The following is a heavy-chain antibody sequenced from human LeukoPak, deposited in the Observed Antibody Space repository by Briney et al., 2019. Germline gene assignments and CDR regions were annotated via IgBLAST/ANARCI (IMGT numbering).Heavy chain of an antibody. CDR2: ISAYNGST. D-gene: IGHD3-10*01. CDR1: GYTFTSYG. V-gene: IGHV1-18*04. Sequence: GASVKVSCKASGYTFTSYGISWVRQAPGQGLEWMGWISAYNGSTNYAQKLQGRVTMTTDTSTSTAYMELRSLRSDDTAVYYCARDRPRWGSGSYNGEIWGQGTLVTVSS. J-gene: IGHJ4*02. CDR3: ARDRPRWGSGSYNGEI.